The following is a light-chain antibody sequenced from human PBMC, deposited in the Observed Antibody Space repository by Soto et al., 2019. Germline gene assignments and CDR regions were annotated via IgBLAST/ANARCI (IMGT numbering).Light chain of an antibody. J-gene: IGKJ1*01. CDR1: QSISSY. CDR2: AAS. V-gene: IGKV1-39*01. CDR3: QQSYSTSTWT. Sequence: DIQMTQSPSSLSASVGDRVTITCRASQSISSYLNWYQQKPGKAPKLLIYAASSLQSGVPSRFSGSGSSTDFTLTISSLQPEDFATYYCQQSYSTSTWTFGQGTKVEIK.